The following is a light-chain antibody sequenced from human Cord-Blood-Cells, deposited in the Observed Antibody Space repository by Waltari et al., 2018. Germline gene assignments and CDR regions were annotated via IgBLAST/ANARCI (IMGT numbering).Light chain of an antibody. CDR2: AAS. J-gene: IGKJ4*01. CDR1: QSISSY. Sequence: DLQMPQSPSSLSASVGDRVPITCRASQSISSYLNWYQQKPGKAPNLLIYAASSLQSGVPSRFSGSGSGTDFTLTISSLQPEDFATYYCQQSYITPLTFGGGSKVEIK. CDR3: QQSYITPLT. V-gene: IGKV1-39*01.